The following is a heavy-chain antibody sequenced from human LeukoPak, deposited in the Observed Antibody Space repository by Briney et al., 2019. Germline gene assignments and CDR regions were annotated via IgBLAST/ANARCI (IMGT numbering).Heavy chain of an antibody. CDR2: ISYDGSNK. CDR1: GFTFSSYA. CDR3: ARGDCSGGSCYLSLTTIDY. Sequence: GGSLRLSCAASGFTFSSYAMSWVRQAPGKGLEWVAVISYDGSNKYYADSVKGRFTISRDNAKNSLYLQMNSLRAEDTAVYYCARGDCSGGSCYLSLTTIDYWGQGTLVPVSS. D-gene: IGHD2-15*01. V-gene: IGHV3-30*03. J-gene: IGHJ4*02.